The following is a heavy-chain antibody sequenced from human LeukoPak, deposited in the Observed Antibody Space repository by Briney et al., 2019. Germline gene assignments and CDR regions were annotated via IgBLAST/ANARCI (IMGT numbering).Heavy chain of an antibody. D-gene: IGHD3-10*01. CDR2: IYYSGST. J-gene: IGHJ5*02. CDR3: ARDSMVRGVITTRWFDP. CDR1: GGSISNPSYS. Sequence: PSETLSLTCSVSGGSISNPSYSWGWIRQPPGKGLEWIGNIYYSGSTYYTPSLKSRVTISVDTSKNQFSLKLTSMTAADTAVYYCARDSMVRGVITTRWFDPWGQGTLVTVSS. V-gene: IGHV4-39*07.